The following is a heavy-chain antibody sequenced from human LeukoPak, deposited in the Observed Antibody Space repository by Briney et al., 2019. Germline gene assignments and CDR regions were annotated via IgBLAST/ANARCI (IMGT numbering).Heavy chain of an antibody. J-gene: IGHJ4*02. D-gene: IGHD6-13*01. V-gene: IGHV3-23*01. CDR3: TREWGAAADY. CDR1: GFTFSSSA. CDR2: ITVGGGDT. Sequence: SGGSLRLSCATSGFTFSSSAMTWVRQAPGKGLEWVSTITVGGGDTDYADSVKGRFTLSRDSSKNTLYLQMNSLRPEDTAVYYCTREWGAAADYWGQGTLVTVSS.